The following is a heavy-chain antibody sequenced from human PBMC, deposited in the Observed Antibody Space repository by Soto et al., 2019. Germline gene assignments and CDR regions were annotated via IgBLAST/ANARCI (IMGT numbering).Heavy chain of an antibody. CDR3: ARDLWGYCGTDCYPLDV. V-gene: IGHV4-59*01. CDR1: SAATEGTY. CDR2: MYNTGST. Sequence: SLARSIISAATEGTYCISLSDPPGKGLEWIGYMYNTGSTVYNPSFKSRVTISVDTSKNQFSLKLNSVTAADTAVYYCARDLWGYCGTDCYPLDVWGQGTTVS. D-gene: IGHD2-21*02. J-gene: IGHJ6*02.